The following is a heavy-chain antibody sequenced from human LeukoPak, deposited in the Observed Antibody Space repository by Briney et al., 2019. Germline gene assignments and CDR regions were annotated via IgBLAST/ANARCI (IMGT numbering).Heavy chain of an antibody. Sequence: PGGSLRLSCAASGFTFDDYAMHWVRQAPGKGLEWVSGISWNSGSIGYADSVKGRLTISRDNSKNTLYLQMNSLRAEDTAVYYCARSGFSPRVWLRLVGGPLGGPDYWGQGTLVTVSS. CDR2: ISWNSGSI. CDR1: GFTFDDYA. CDR3: ARSGFSPRVWLRLVGGPLGGPDY. D-gene: IGHD5-12*01. V-gene: IGHV3-9*01. J-gene: IGHJ4*02.